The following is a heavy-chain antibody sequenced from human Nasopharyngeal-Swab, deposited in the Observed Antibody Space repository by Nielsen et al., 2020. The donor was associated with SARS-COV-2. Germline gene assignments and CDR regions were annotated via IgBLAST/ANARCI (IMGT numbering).Heavy chain of an antibody. J-gene: IGHJ4*02. Sequence: GESLKISCEASGFTFSSYAMHWVRQAPGKGLEWLGVISYDGSIKRSADSVEGRFTISRDNSKNTLYLQMNSLRAEDTAVYYCARESSAAGLYFDYWGQGTLVTVSS. CDR1: GFTFSSYA. CDR2: ISYDGSIK. D-gene: IGHD6-13*01. CDR3: ARESSAAGLYFDY. V-gene: IGHV3-30-3*01.